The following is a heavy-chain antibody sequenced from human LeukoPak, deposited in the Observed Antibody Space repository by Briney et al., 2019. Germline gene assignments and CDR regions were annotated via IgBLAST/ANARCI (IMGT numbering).Heavy chain of an antibody. V-gene: IGHV4-59*01. Sequence: SETLSLTCTVSGGSISSYYWNWIRQPPGKGLEWIGYIYYSGSPNYNPSLKSRVAISIDTSKNQFSLKLSSVTAADTAVYYCARGECSSGSCYLLDYWGQGTLVTVSS. CDR2: IYYSGSP. CDR1: GGSISSYY. J-gene: IGHJ4*02. D-gene: IGHD2-15*01. CDR3: ARGECSSGSCYLLDY.